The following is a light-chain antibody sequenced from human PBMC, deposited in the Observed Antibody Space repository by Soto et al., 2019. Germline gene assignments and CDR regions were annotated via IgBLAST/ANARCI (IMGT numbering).Light chain of an antibody. J-gene: IGLJ2*01. V-gene: IGLV1-44*01. CDR1: SSHIGANT. Sequence: QSVLTQPPSASGTPGQRVTISCSGSSSHIGANTVNWYQQVPGTAPKLLIYSSNQRPSGVPDRFSGSKSATSASLAISGLQSEDEADYYCEAWDDSLNGVIFGGGTQLTVL. CDR3: EAWDDSLNGVI. CDR2: SSN.